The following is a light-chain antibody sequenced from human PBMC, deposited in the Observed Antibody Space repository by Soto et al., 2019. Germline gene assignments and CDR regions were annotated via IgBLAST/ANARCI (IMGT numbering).Light chain of an antibody. CDR3: ASWGDRLGAVI. Sequence: QSALTQPPSASGTPGQKVFISCSGSSSNIGGTNYAYWYQQLPGAAPKLLMHRNNLRPSGVPERISGSKFGTAASLAISGLRSEDEAVYYCASWGDRLGAVIFGGGTKVTVL. CDR2: RNN. V-gene: IGLV1-47*01. CDR1: SSNIGGTNY. J-gene: IGLJ2*01.